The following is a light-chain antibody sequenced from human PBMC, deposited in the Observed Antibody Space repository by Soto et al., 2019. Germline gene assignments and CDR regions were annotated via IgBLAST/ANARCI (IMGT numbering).Light chain of an antibody. CDR1: QTISNY. Sequence: SPSDMSTPVGDRGTSACRAGQTISNYLNWYQEKPGKAPKLLIYDAFNLETGVPSRFSGSGSGTDFTFTISSLQPEDIATYYCQHYAILPLPFCQGTRLEIK. V-gene: IGKV1-33*01. CDR2: DAF. J-gene: IGKJ5*01. CDR3: QHYAILPLP.